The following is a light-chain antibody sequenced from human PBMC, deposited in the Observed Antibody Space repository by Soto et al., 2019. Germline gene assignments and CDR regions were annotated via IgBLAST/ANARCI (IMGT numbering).Light chain of an antibody. CDR1: QSVSSN. V-gene: IGKV3-15*01. CDR2: GAS. J-gene: IGKJ1*01. CDR3: QHFNSYPWT. Sequence: EIVMTQSPATLSVSPGERATLSCMASQSVSSNLAWYQQKPGQAPRLLIYGASTRATGIPARFSGSGSGTEFTLTISSLQPDDFATYYCQHFNSYPWTFGQGTKVDI.